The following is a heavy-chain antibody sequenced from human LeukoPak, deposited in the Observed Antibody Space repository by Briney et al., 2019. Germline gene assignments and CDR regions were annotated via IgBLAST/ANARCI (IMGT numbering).Heavy chain of an antibody. CDR2: INPSGGST. D-gene: IGHD3-16*02. J-gene: IGHJ4*02. CDR3: ARESSGDYVWGSYRSAFDY. V-gene: IGHV1-46*01. CDR1: GYTFTSYY. Sequence: ASVKVSCKASGYTFTSYYMHWVRQAPGQGLEWMGIINPSGGSTSYAQKFQGRVTMTRNTSTSTVYMELSSLRSEDTAVYYCARESSGDYVWGSYRSAFDYWGQGTLVTVSS.